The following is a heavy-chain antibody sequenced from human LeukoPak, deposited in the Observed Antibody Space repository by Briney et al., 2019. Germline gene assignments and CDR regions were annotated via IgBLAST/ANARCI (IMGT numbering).Heavy chain of an antibody. J-gene: IGHJ5*02. D-gene: IGHD3-3*01. CDR1: GYSFTSYW. V-gene: IGHV5-51*01. Sequence: GESLKISCKASGYSFTSYWIGWVRQMPGKGLEWMGIIYPGDSDTRYSPSFQGQVTISADKSISTAYLQWSSLKASDTAMYYCARRYYDFWSGYYSANNWFDPWGQGTLVTVSS. CDR2: IYPGDSDT. CDR3: ARRYYDFWSGYYSANNWFDP.